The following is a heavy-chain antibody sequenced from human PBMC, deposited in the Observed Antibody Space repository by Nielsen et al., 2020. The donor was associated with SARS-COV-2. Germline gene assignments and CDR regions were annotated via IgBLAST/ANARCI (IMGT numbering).Heavy chain of an antibody. V-gene: IGHV4-59*01. CDR2: IYYSGST. D-gene: IGHD2-2*01. CDR3: ARASGYCGSTSCYEFDY. J-gene: IGHJ4*02. Sequence: WIRQPPGKGLEWIGYIYYSGSTNYNPSLKSRVTISVDTSKNQFSLKLSSVTAADTAVYYCARASGYCGSTSCYEFDYWGQGTLVTVSS.